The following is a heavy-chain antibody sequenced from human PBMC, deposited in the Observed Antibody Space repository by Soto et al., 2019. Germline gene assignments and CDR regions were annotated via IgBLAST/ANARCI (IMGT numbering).Heavy chain of an antibody. CDR1: GCTFTTYG. D-gene: IGHD3-10*01. CDR2: ISAYNGIT. V-gene: IGHV1-18*04. J-gene: IGHJ4*02. Sequence: QVQLVQSGAEVKKPGASVKVSCKASGCTFTTYGVSWVRQAPGQGLEWMGWISAYNGITNSAQNLQGRVTMSTDTSTSTAYMELRSLRSDDTTVYYCARDRSPYGSGSYYGLDYWGQGTLVTVSS. CDR3: ARDRSPYGSGSYYGLDY.